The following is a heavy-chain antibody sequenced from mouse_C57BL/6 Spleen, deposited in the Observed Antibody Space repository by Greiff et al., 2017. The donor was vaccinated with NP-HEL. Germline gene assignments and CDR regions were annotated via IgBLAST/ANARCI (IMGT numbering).Heavy chain of an antibody. CDR2: ISYSGST. CDR3: ARRRIYGSSSYYFDY. V-gene: IGHV3-8*01. D-gene: IGHD1-1*01. CDR1: GYSITSDY. J-gene: IGHJ2*01. Sequence: EVKLVESGPGLAKPSQTLSLTCSVTGYSITSDYWNWIRKFPGNKLEYMGYISYSGSTYYNPSLKSRISITRDTSKNQYYLQLNSVTTEDTATYYCARRRIYGSSSYYFDYWGQGTTLTVSS.